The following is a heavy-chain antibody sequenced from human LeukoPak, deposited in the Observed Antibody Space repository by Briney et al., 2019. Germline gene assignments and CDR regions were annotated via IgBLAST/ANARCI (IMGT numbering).Heavy chain of an antibody. CDR1: GFTFSRYS. D-gene: IGHD6-19*01. CDR2: ISSSSSYI. V-gene: IGHV3-21*01. J-gene: IGHJ6*03. CDR3: ARDAQWLVPEGYYFYMDV. Sequence: PGGSLRLSCAGSGFTFSRYSMKWFRQAPGKGLERVSSISSSSSYIFYADSVKGRFTISRDNANNSLYLQMSSLRAEDTAVYYCARDAQWLVPEGYYFYMDVWGKGTAVTVSS.